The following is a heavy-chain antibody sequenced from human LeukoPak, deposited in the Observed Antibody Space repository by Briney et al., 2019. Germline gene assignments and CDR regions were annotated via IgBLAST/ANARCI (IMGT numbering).Heavy chain of an antibody. V-gene: IGHV1-8*01. CDR2: MNPDTGNT. D-gene: IGHD3-22*01. J-gene: IGHJ4*02. CDR3: ARLSDTPAYYYSSGYYHIRY. Sequence: ASVKVSCKASGYTFTAYDINWVRQGAGQGLEWIGWMNPDTGNTSYAQKFQGRVTMTRDTSKSTANMDLNSLRSEDTAVYYCARLSDTPAYYYSSGYYHIRYWGQGTLLTVSS. CDR1: GYTFTAYD.